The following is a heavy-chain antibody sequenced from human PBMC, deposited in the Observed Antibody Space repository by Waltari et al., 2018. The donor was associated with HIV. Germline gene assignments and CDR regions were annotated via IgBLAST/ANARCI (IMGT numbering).Heavy chain of an antibody. CDR2: TRNQVNGYAT. D-gene: IGHD3-10*01. J-gene: IGHJ6*02. CDR3: VRGPVVGNYYSGMDV. Sequence: DVQMVVSGGGLVQPGGSLRLSCVGSGFIFSDHYLDRFRKAPGKGLEWVGRTRNQVNGYATEYAASVEGRFSISRDDSKNSVSLQMNGLKTDDTAVYYCVRGPVVGNYYSGMDVWGQGTTVIVSS. V-gene: IGHV3-72*01. CDR1: GFIFSDHY.